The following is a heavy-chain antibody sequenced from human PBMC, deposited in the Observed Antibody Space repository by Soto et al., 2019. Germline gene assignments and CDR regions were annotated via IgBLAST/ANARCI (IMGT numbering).Heavy chain of an antibody. J-gene: IGHJ4*02. CDR3: ARGKRGYSSSWFEY. Sequence: TVSLTCAVYGGSFSGESFSGYYWSWIRQPPGKGLEWIGEINHSRSTNYNPSLKSRVTISADTSKNQFSLNLSPVTAADTAVYYCARGKRGYSSSWFEYWGQG. CDR2: INHSRST. CDR1: GGSFSGESFSGYY. D-gene: IGHD6-13*01. V-gene: IGHV4-34*01.